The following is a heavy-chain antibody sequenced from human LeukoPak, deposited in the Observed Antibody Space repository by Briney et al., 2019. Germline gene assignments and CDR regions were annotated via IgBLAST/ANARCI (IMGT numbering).Heavy chain of an antibody. CDR3: ARGRVVVGATTAHYYGMDV. Sequence: SETLSLTCTVSGGSISSYYWSWIRQPAGKGLEWIGRIYTSGSTNYNPSLKSRVTMSVDTSKNQFSLKLSSVTAADTAVYYCARGRVVVGATTAHYYGMDVWGQGTTVTVSS. J-gene: IGHJ6*02. V-gene: IGHV4-4*07. CDR2: IYTSGST. D-gene: IGHD1-26*01. CDR1: GGSISSYY.